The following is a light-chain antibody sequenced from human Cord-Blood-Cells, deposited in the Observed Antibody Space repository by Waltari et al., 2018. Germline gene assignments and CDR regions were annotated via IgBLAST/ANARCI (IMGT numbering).Light chain of an antibody. V-gene: IGKV3-11*01. CDR2: DAS. Sequence: EIVLTQSLATLSLSPGERATLSCRASQSVSSYLAWYQQKPGQAPRLLIDDASNRATGIPARFSGSGSGTDFTLTISSLEPEDFAVYYCQQRSNWQFTFGPGTKVDIK. CDR1: QSVSSY. J-gene: IGKJ3*01. CDR3: QQRSNWQFT.